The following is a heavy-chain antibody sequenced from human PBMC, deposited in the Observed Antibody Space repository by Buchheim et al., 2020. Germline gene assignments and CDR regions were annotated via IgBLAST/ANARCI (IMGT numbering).Heavy chain of an antibody. CDR2: IHGGGAT. D-gene: IGHD4-17*01. CDR1: GFTVNNKY. J-gene: IGHJ4*02. V-gene: IGHV3-66*01. Sequence: EVHLVESGGDLVQPGESLRLSCAASGFTVNNKYMTWVRQAPGKGLECVSIIHGGGATYYAESVKGRFTISRDNSRNILYLHMNSLRVEDTAVYYCASRPDGDYPSFDFWSLGTL. CDR3: ASRPDGDYPSFDF.